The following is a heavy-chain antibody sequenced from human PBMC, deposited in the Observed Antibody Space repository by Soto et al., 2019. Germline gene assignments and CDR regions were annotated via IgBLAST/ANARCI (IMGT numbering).Heavy chain of an antibody. D-gene: IGHD3-3*01. CDR3: AHSRITICGVVSYAFDI. V-gene: IGHV2-5*02. CDR2: IYWDDDK. J-gene: IGHJ3*02. Sequence: QITLKESGPTLVKPTQTLTLTCTFSGFSLSTSGVGVGWIRQPPGKALEWLALIYWDDDKRYSPSLKSRLTITTDTSKNQVVLTMTNMDPVDTATYYCAHSRITICGVVSYAFDIWGQGTMVTVSS. CDR1: GFSLSTSGVG.